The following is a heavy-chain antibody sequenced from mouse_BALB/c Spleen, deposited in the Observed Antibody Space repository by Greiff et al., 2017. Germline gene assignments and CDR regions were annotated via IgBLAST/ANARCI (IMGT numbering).Heavy chain of an antibody. Sequence: VQLKQSVPELVKPGASMKISCKASGYSFTGYTMNWVKQSHGKNLEWIGLINPYNGGTSYNQKFKGKATLTVDKSSSTAYMELLSLTSEDSAVYYCARWRDGYYEEYYAMDYWGQGTSVTVSS. CDR2: INPYNGGT. D-gene: IGHD2-3*01. CDR1: GYSFTGYT. J-gene: IGHJ4*01. CDR3: ARWRDGYYEEYYAMDY. V-gene: IGHV1-18*01.